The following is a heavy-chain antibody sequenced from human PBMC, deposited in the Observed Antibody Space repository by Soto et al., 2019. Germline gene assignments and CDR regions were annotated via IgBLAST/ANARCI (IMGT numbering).Heavy chain of an antibody. D-gene: IGHD3-22*01. V-gene: IGHV3-53*01. CDR1: GFTVSSNY. CDR3: VRSIVDSEST. Sequence: GGSLRLSCAASGFTVSSNYMSWVRQAPGKGLEWVSVLYNGGNTNYADFVKGRFTIYRDNSKNALYLQMNSLRVEDTAVYYCVRSIVDSESTWGQGTLVTVSS. J-gene: IGHJ4*02. CDR2: LYNGGNT.